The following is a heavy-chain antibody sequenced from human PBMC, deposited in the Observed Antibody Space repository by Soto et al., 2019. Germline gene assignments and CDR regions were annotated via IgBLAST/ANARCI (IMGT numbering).Heavy chain of an antibody. Sequence: PSETLSVTCAVYVGSFSANYWNWIRQRPGKGLEWIAEITHSGSTDYNPSLKSRVTTSVDRSKNQFSLKLSSVTAADTAVYYCARGGRQQLIRSKFNWFDPWGQGTLVTVSS. V-gene: IGHV4-34*01. CDR1: VGSFSANY. CDR3: ARGGRQQLIRSKFNWFDP. CDR2: ITHSGST. D-gene: IGHD6-13*01. J-gene: IGHJ5*02.